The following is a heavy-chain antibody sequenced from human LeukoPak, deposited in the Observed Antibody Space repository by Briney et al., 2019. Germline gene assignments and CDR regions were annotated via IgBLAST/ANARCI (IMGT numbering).Heavy chain of an antibody. CDR1: GGTFSSYA. J-gene: IGHJ3*02. Sequence: SVKVSCKASGGTFSSYAISWVRQAPGQGLEWMGGIIPIFGTANYAQKFQGRVTITADKSTSTAYMELRSLRSDDTAVYYCAGDGDYGDYPLDAFDIWGQGTMVTVSS. CDR3: AGDGDYGDYPLDAFDI. V-gene: IGHV1-69*06. CDR2: IIPIFGTA. D-gene: IGHD4-17*01.